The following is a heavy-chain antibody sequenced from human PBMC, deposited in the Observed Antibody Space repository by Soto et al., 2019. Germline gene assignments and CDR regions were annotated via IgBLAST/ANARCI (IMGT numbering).Heavy chain of an antibody. D-gene: IGHD2-15*01. V-gene: IGHV4-30-4*01. CDR3: ARVRGRLLRFDP. CDR1: GGSISSGDYY. Sequence: QMQLQESGPGLVKPSQTLSLTCTVSGGSISSGDYYWSWIRQPPGKGLEWIGYIYYSGNTIYNPSLKSRVTISVDTSKNQFSLKLSSVPAADTAVYYCARVRGRLLRFDPWGQGTLVTVSS. J-gene: IGHJ5*02. CDR2: IYYSGNT.